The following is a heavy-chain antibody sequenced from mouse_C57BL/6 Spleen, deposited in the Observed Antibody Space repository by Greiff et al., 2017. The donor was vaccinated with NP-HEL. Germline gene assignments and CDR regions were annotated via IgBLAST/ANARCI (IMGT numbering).Heavy chain of an antibody. CDR1: GFNIKDYY. D-gene: IGHD3-2*02. Sequence: EVKLMESGAELVKPGASVKLSCTASGFNIKDYYMHWVKQRTEQGLEWIGRIDPEDGETKYAPKFQGKATITADTSSNPAYLQLSSLTSEDTAVYYCARTAQATDYYAMDYWGQGTSVTVSS. J-gene: IGHJ4*01. CDR2: IDPEDGET. V-gene: IGHV14-2*01. CDR3: ARTAQATDYYAMDY.